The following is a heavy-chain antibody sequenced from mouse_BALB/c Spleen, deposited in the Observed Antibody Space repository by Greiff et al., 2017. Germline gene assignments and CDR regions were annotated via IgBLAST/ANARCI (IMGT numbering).Heavy chain of an antibody. D-gene: IGHD2-14*01. CDR2: ISSGGST. CDR3: ARGGDYRYDDAMDY. V-gene: IGHV5-6-5*01. Sequence: EVNVVESGGGLVKPGGSLKLSCAASGFTFSSYAMSWVRQTPEKRLEWVASISSGGSTYYPDSVKGRFTISRENARNILYLQMSSMRSEDTAMYYGARGGDYRYDDAMDYWGQGTSVTVSS. J-gene: IGHJ4*01. CDR1: GFTFSSYA.